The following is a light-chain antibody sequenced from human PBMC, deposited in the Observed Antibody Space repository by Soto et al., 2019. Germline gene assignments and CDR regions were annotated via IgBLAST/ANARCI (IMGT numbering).Light chain of an antibody. CDR3: TSYRGSSTLV. Sequence: QSVLTQPASVSGSPGQSITISCTGTSRDVGGYKYVSWYQQHPGKAPKLIIYEVSNRPSGVSNRFSGSKSGNTASLTISGLQAEDGADYYCTSYRGSSTLVFGGGTKLTVL. J-gene: IGLJ2*01. V-gene: IGLV2-14*01. CDR2: EVS. CDR1: SRDVGGYKY.